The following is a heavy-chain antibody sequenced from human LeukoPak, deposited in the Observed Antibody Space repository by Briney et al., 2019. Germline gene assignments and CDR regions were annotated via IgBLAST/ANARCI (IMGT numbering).Heavy chain of an antibody. CDR1: GYTFTSYG. CDR2: IIPIFGTA. D-gene: IGHD3-22*01. CDR3: ARQLHYDSSGYPMV. J-gene: IGHJ4*02. Sequence: SSVKVSCKASGYTFTSYGISWVRQAPGQGLEWMGGIIPIFGTANYAQKFQGRVTITTDESTSTAYMELSSLRSEDTAVYYCARQLHYDSSGYPMVWGQGTLVTVSS. V-gene: IGHV1-69*05.